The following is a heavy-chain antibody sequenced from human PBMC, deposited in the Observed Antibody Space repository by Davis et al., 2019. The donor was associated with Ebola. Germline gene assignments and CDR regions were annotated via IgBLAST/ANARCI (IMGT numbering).Heavy chain of an antibody. J-gene: IGHJ4*02. CDR2: ISYDGSNK. V-gene: IGHV3-30*04. D-gene: IGHD4-17*01. Sequence: GESLKISCAASGFTFSSYAMHWVRQAPGKGLEWVAVISYDGSNKYYADSVKGRFTISRDNSKNTLYLQMNSLRVDDTAVYYCAKDRPRDYGAAIDYWGQGTLVTVSS. CDR1: GFTFSSYA. CDR3: AKDRPRDYGAAIDY.